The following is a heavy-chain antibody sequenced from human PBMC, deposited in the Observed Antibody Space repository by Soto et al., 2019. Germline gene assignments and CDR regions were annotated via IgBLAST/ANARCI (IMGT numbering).Heavy chain of an antibody. D-gene: IGHD2-2*01. V-gene: IGHV1-18*01. CDR2: ISAYNGNT. CDR3: AKGSSDTFDI. CDR1: GYTFSTYG. J-gene: IGHJ3*02. Sequence: QVQLVQSGAEVKKPGASVKVSCKASGYTFSTYGISWVRQAPGQGLEWVGWISAYNGNTNSAQKVQGRVTMTTDTSTSSAYMELRSLRSDDTAVYYCAKGSSDTFDIWGQGTAVTVSS.